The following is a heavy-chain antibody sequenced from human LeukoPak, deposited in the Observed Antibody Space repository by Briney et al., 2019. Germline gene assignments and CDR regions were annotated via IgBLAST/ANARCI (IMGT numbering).Heavy chain of an antibody. CDR3: AVGYDILTGYTP. CDR2: SSAYNGNT. D-gene: IGHD3-9*01. CDR1: GYTFTSYG. Sequence: ASVTVSCKASGYTFTSYGISWVRQAPGQGLEWMGWSSAYNGNTNYAQKLQGRVTMTTDTSTNTDYMELRSLRSDDTVVYYCAVGYDILTGYTPWGQGTLVTVSS. J-gene: IGHJ5*02. V-gene: IGHV1-18*01.